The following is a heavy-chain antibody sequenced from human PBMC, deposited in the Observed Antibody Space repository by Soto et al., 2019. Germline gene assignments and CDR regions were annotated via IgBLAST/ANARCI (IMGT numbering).Heavy chain of an antibody. CDR2: VFTNGGT. J-gene: IGHJ5*02. V-gene: IGHV3-66*01. D-gene: IGHD6-19*01. CDR3: ARDQGVPVTA. Sequence: EVQLVESGGGLVQPGGSLRLSCVASGFTVSSNYMTWVRQAPGKGLEWVSVVFTNGGTVYADSVKGRFTMSRDNSKNTLFLQMNSLRAEDTAVYYCARDQGVPVTAWGQGTLVTVSS. CDR1: GFTVSSNY.